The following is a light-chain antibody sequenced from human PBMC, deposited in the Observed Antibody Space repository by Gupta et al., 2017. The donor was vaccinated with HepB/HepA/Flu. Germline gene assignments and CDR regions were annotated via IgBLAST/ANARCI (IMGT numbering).Light chain of an antibody. CDR3: NADTNRNNLV. V-gene: IGLV2-14*03. CDR1: SSDVGGYNY. J-gene: IGLJ3*02. Sequence: QSALTQPASVSGSPGQSITISCTGTSSDVGGYNYVSWYQQHPGKAPKLIIYDVSKRPSGVSNRFSGSKSGSTASLTISGLQAEDEADYYCNADTNRNNLVFGGGTKLTVL. CDR2: DVS.